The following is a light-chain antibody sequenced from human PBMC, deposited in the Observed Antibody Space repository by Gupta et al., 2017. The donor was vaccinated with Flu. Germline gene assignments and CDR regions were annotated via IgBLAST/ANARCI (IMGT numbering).Light chain of an antibody. J-gene: IGLJ1*01. Sequence: QSALTQPPSASGSPGQSVTISCTGPSSDVGGYNYVPWYQQHPGKAPKLMIYGVSNRPSGVPDRFSASKSGNTASLTVSGLQTEDEADYYCSSYAGSTRYVFGTGTKVTVL. V-gene: IGLV2-8*01. CDR2: GVS. CDR3: SSYAGSTRYV. CDR1: SSDVGGYNY.